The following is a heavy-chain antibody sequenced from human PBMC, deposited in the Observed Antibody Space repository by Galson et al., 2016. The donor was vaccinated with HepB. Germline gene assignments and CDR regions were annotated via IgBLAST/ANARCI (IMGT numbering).Heavy chain of an antibody. CDR2: ISMSGNSR. CDR3: AKSPRGGIAASLEY. D-gene: IGHD1-1*01. J-gene: IGHJ4*02. Sequence: SLRLSCAGSGFTFSRYGMTWVRQAPGKGLEDVSSISMSGNSRDYADSVKGRFTISRDNGKNTLFLQMTRLGTEDTALYYCAKSPRGGIAASLEYWGQGTLVSVSS. V-gene: IGHV3-23*05. CDR1: GFTFSRYG.